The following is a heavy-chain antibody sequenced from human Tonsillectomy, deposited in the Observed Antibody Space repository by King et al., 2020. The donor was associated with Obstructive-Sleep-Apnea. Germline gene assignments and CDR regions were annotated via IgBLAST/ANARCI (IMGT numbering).Heavy chain of an antibody. Sequence: QLQESGPGLVKPSETLSLTCTVSGGSISSYYWSWIRQPPGKGLEWIGYIYYSGSTNYNPSLKSRVTISVDTSKNQFSLKLSPVTAADTAVYYCARARGGAVAGYFDYWGQGTLVTVSS. CDR1: GGSISSYY. J-gene: IGHJ4*02. CDR2: IYYSGST. D-gene: IGHD6-19*01. V-gene: IGHV4-59*01. CDR3: ARARGGAVAGYFDY.